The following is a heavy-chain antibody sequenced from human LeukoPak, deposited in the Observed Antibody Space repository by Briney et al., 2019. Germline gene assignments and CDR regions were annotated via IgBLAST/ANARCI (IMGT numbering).Heavy chain of an antibody. CDR3: ARGLQYNDAFDI. CDR2: ISSSSSYI. V-gene: IGHV3-21*01. Sequence: GGSLRLSCAASGFTFSSYSMNWVRQAPGKGLEWVSSISSSSSYIYYADSVKGRFTISRDNAKNSLYLQMNSLRAEDTAVYYCARGLQYNDAFDIWGQGTMVTVSS. CDR1: GFTFSSYS. D-gene: IGHD1-1*01. J-gene: IGHJ3*02.